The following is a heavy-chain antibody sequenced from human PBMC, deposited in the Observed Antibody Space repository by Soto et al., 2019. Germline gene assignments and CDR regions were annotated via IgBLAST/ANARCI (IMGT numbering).Heavy chain of an antibody. J-gene: IGHJ4*02. V-gene: IGHV3-11*01. Sequence: TGVSLRLSCAASGFRFSDHYMTWIRQAPGKGLEWVSKISGGGTTTHYADSVKGRFTVSRDNAENSLYLQMNSLRAEDTAVYYCAGDPYYYGSAFWGQGTLVTVSS. CDR1: GFRFSDHY. D-gene: IGHD3-10*01. CDR2: ISGGGTTT. CDR3: AGDPYYYGSAF.